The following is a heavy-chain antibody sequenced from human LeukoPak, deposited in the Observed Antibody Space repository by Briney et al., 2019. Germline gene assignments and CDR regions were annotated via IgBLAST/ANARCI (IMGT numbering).Heavy chain of an antibody. V-gene: IGHV1-46*01. CDR3: ARDLPHPGIAVADPTH. J-gene: IGHJ4*02. CDR1: GYTFTSYY. CDR2: INPSGGAT. Sequence: VASVKVSCKASGYTFTSYYMHWVRQAPGQGLEWMGIINPSGGATTYAQKFQGRVTMTRDTSTSTVYMELSSLRFEDTAVYYCARDLPHPGIAVADPTHWGQGTLVTVSS. D-gene: IGHD6-19*01.